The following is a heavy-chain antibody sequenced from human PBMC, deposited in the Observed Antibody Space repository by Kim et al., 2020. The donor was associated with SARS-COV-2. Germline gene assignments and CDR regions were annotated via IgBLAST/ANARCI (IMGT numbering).Heavy chain of an antibody. CDR2: ISSSSSTI. CDR3: ARGLGWLQLLDYFDY. J-gene: IGHJ4*02. CDR1: GFTFSSYS. D-gene: IGHD5-12*01. V-gene: IGHV3-48*02. Sequence: GGSLRLSCAASGFTFSSYSMNWVRQAPGKGLEWVSYISSSSSTIYYADSVKGRFTISRDNAKNSLYLQMNSLRDEDTAVYYCARGLGWLQLLDYFDYWGQGTLVTVSS.